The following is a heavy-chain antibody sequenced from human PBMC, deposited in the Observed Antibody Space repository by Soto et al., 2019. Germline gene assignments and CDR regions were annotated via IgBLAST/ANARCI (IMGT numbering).Heavy chain of an antibody. V-gene: IGHV4-59*01. D-gene: IGHD6-19*01. CDR2: IYYSGST. CDR1: GGSISSYY. CDR3: ARDGPGQWLAYFDY. J-gene: IGHJ4*02. Sequence: SETLSLTCTVSGGSISSYYWSWIRQPPGKGLEWIGYIYYSGSTNYNPSLKSGVTRSVDTSKNQFSLKLSSVTAADTAVYYCARDGPGQWLAYFDYWGQGTLVTVSS.